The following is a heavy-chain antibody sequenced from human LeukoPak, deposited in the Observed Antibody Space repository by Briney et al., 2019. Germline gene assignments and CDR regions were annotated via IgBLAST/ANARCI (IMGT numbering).Heavy chain of an antibody. J-gene: IGHJ2*01. CDR1: GFTFSSYE. D-gene: IGHD4-11*01. CDR3: AREVQSDWYFDL. V-gene: IGHV3-21*01. CDR2: ISSSSSYI. Sequence: GGSLRLSCAASGFTFSSYEMNWVRQAPGKGLEWVSSISSSSSYIYCADSVKGRFTISRDNAKNSLYLQMNSLRAEDTAVYYCAREVQSDWYFDLWGRGTLVTVSS.